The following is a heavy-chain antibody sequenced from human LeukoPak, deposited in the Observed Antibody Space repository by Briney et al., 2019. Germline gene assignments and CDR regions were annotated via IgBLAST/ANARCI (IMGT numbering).Heavy chain of an antibody. Sequence: SETLSLTCAVYGGSFSGYYWSWIRQPPGKGLEWIGEINHSGSTNYNPSLKSRVTISVDTSKNQFSLKLSSVTAADTAVYYCARVRHRKGTAYDYWGQGTLVTVSS. CDR1: GGSFSGYY. J-gene: IGHJ4*02. CDR2: INHSGST. D-gene: IGHD1-1*01. V-gene: IGHV4-34*01. CDR3: ARVRHRKGTAYDY.